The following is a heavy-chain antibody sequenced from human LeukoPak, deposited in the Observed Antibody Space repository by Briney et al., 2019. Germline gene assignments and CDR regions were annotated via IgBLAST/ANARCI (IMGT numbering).Heavy chain of an antibody. CDR2: IYPNSGGT. V-gene: IGHV1-2*02. CDR3: ARSYYYTSSYFQH. Sequence: ASVNVSCKASGYTFIGYYMHWVRQAPGQGLEWMGWIYPNSGGTNYAQKFQGRVTMTRDTSISTAYMELSRLRSDDTAVYYCARSYYYTSSYFQHWGQGTPVTVSS. CDR1: GYTFIGYY. D-gene: IGHD3-22*01. J-gene: IGHJ1*01.